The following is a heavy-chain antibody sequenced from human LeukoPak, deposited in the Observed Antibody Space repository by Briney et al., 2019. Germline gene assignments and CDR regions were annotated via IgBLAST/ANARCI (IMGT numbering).Heavy chain of an antibody. CDR3: ASSPLSDYDILTGYCYYYGMDV. Sequence: PSETLSLTCTVSGGSISSYYWSWIRQPPGKGLEWIGYIYYSGSTNYNPSLKSRVTISVDTSKNQFSLKLGSVTAADTAVYYCASSPLSDYDILTGYCYYYGMDVWGQGTTVTVSS. V-gene: IGHV4-59*01. CDR2: IYYSGST. CDR1: GGSISSYY. D-gene: IGHD3-9*01. J-gene: IGHJ6*02.